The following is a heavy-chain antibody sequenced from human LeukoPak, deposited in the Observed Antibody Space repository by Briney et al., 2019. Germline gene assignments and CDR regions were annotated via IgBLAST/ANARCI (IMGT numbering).Heavy chain of an antibody. J-gene: IGHJ5*02. CDR1: GYTFTGYY. V-gene: IGHV1-2*02. Sequence: ASVKVSCKASGYTFTGYYMHWVRQAPGQGLEWMGWINPNSGGTNYAQKFQGRVTMTRDTSISTAYMELSRLRSDDTAVYYCARDRPEWELLEYNWFDPWGQGTLVTVSS. CDR2: INPNSGGT. D-gene: IGHD1-26*01. CDR3: ARDRPEWELLEYNWFDP.